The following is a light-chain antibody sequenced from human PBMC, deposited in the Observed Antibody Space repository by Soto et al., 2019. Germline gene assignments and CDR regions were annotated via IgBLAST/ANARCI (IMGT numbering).Light chain of an antibody. CDR3: QQSSSPLFT. Sequence: DIQMTQSPSSLSASVGDRVTISCRASHMISDYLNWYQQRPGSAPKLLISGAYTLESGVPSRFRGSGSGTDFTLTISSVQSEDVATYYCQQSSSPLFTFGQGTKLEIK. J-gene: IGKJ2*01. CDR2: GAY. V-gene: IGKV1-39*01. CDR1: HMISDY.